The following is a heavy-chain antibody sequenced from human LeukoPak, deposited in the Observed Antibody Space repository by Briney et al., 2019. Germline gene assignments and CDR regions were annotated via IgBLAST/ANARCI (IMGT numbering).Heavy chain of an antibody. J-gene: IGHJ4*02. CDR1: GVSISTNY. D-gene: IGHD6-13*01. CDR2: IHTSGIT. V-gene: IGHV4-4*07. CDR3: AREDYSSRGLDY. Sequence: KSSETLSLTCNVSGVSISTNYWSWIRQPPGKGLEWIGRIHTSGITNYNPSLKSRVTMSLDTSKNQFFLNLSSVTAADTAVYYCAREDYSSRGLDYWGQGTLVTFSS.